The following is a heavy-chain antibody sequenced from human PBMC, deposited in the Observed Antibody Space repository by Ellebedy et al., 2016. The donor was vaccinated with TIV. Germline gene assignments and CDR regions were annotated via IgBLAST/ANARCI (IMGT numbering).Heavy chain of an antibody. V-gene: IGHV3-53*01. J-gene: IGHJ6*02. Sequence: GESLKISCAASGFTVSGDYMTWVRQPPGKGLEWVSVIYAGGTTDYADSVKGRFTISRDNSKNTVSLQMNDLRAEDTAVYHCAVGLTLVNYYYGMDVWGQGTTVTVSS. CDR2: IYAGGTT. CDR3: AVGLTLVNYYYGMDV. CDR1: GFTVSGDY. D-gene: IGHD1-26*01.